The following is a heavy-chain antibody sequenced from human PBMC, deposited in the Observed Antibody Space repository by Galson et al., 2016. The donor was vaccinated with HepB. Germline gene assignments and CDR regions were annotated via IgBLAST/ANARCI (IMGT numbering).Heavy chain of an antibody. CDR2: INSGSTSI. J-gene: IGHJ4*02. Sequence: SLRLSCAGSGFKFSSYSMNWVRQAPGKGLEWLSYINSGSTSIYYADSVKGRFTVSRDNAKNSVYLQLNSLRDEDTARYYCARSSYYFDSWGQGTLVTVSS. CDR3: ARSSYYFDS. V-gene: IGHV3-48*02. CDR1: GFKFSSYS.